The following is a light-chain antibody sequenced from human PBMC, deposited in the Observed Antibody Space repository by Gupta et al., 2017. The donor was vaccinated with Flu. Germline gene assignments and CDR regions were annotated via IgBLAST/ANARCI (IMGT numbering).Light chain of an antibody. Sequence: HSALTQPASVSGSPGPSITISYSGPSHDVGGYNHFSWYQHRPGKPPKLRIYDLNNRPSGTSTGFSGSKSGNTASMTISGIRSEDEADYYCSSHTRSGRLVLFGGGTKLTVL. CDR1: SHDVGGYNH. CDR2: DLN. CDR3: SSHTRSGRLVL. V-gene: IGLV2-14*01. J-gene: IGLJ2*01.